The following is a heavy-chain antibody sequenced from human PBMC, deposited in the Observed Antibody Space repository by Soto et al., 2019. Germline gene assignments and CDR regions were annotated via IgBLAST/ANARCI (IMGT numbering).Heavy chain of an antibody. CDR1: SGSISTYY. Sequence: QVQLQESGPGLVKPSETLSLTCTVSSGSISTYYWNWIRQSAGKGLEWIGRVYISGSTNYHPSLKSRVAMSVDTSNNQFSLKVTSVTAADTAVYYCARGGRDGFDIWGQGTMVTVSS. CDR3: ARGGRDGFDI. J-gene: IGHJ3*02. V-gene: IGHV4-4*07. CDR2: VYISGST.